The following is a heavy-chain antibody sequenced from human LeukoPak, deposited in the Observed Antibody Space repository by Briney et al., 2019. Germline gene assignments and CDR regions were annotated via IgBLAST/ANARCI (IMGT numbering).Heavy chain of an antibody. V-gene: IGHV4-34*01. CDR3: ARVTRSTQFGELWFDS. J-gene: IGHJ5*01. CDR1: GGSFSSYY. CDR2: ITHSRST. D-gene: IGHD3-10*01. Sequence: SETLSLTCAVYGGSFSSYYWSWISQSRGKGLEWIGEITHSRSTNYNPSLKSRVTISLDTSKSQFSLKLTSVTAADTAVYYCARVTRSTQFGELWFDSWGQGTLLTVSS.